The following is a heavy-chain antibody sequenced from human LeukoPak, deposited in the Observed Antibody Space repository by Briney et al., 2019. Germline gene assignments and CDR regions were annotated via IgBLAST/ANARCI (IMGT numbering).Heavy chain of an antibody. J-gene: IGHJ4*02. Sequence: GGSLRLSCTASGFTFGDYAMSWVRQAPGKGLEWVGFIRSKAYGGTTEYAASVKGRFTISRDDSKSIAYLQMNSLKTEDTAVYYCTRVRSGITYYFDYWGQGTLVTVSS. V-gene: IGHV3-49*04. CDR1: GFTFGDYA. CDR2: IRSKAYGGTT. D-gene: IGHD3-10*01. CDR3: TRVRSGITYYFDY.